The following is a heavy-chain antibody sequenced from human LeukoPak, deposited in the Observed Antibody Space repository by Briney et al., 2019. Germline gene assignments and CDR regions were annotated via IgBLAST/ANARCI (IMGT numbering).Heavy chain of an antibody. Sequence: GGSLRLSCAASGFTFSSYAMSWVRQAPGKGLEWVSAISGSGGSTYYADSVKGRFTISRDNAKNSLYLQMNGLRAEDTAVYYCARAYFYDTSGYYYGYWGQGTLVTVSS. D-gene: IGHD3-22*01. V-gene: IGHV3-23*01. J-gene: IGHJ4*02. CDR2: ISGSGGST. CDR3: ARAYFYDTSGYYYGY. CDR1: GFTFSSYA.